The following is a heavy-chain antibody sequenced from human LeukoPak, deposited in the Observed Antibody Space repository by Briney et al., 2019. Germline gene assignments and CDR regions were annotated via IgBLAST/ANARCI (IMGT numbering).Heavy chain of an antibody. D-gene: IGHD1-26*01. CDR3: ARGDSGSFSQFDC. CDR1: GGPISSYY. CDR2: VYYSGST. Sequence: SETLSLTCTVSGGPISSYYWSWIRQPPGKGLEWIRYVYYSGSTNYNPSLKSRVTISVDTSKNQFSLKLTSVTAADTAVYYCARGDSGSFSQFDCWGQGTLVTVSS. J-gene: IGHJ4*02. V-gene: IGHV4-59*01.